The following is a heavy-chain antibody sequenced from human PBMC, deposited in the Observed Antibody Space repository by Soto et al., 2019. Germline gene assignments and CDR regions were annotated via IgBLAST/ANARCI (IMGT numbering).Heavy chain of an antibody. V-gene: IGHV4-4*01. J-gene: IGHJ4*02. CDR3: ARGDGLLWRGAPHHN. Sequence: QVQLQESGPGLVKPSRTLSLTCAVSGGSISSSNWWSWVRQPPGKGLEWIGEIYHSGSTNYNPSLKGRVTISVDKSKNQFSLELSSVTAAATAVDCCARGDGLLWRGAPHHNWGQGTLVTVSS. D-gene: IGHD3-10*01. CDR2: IYHSGST. CDR1: GGSISSSNW.